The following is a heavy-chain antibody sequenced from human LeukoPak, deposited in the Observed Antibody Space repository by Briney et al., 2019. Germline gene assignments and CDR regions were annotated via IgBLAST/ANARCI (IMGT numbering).Heavy chain of an antibody. V-gene: IGHV5-51*01. CDR2: ICPGDSDT. CDR3: ARPHYDSSGYYYGLYFDY. CDR1: GYSFTSYW. Sequence: GESLKISCKGSGYSFTSYWIGWVRQMPGKGLEWMGIICPGDSDTRYSPSFQGQVTISADKSISTAYLQWSSLKASDTAMYYCARPHYDSSGYYYGLYFDYWGQGTLVTVSS. J-gene: IGHJ4*02. D-gene: IGHD3-22*01.